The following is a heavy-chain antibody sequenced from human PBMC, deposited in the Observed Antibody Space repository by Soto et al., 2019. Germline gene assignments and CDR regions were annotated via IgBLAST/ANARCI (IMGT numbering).Heavy chain of an antibody. CDR3: ARHGSN. CDR1: GVSISNSSYY. J-gene: IGHJ4*02. CDR2: IYYSGIT. V-gene: IGHV4-39*01. Sequence: SETLSLTCTVSGVSISNSSYYWGWIRRPPGKGLEWIGTIYYSGITYYNPSLKSRVTISVDTSKNQLSLKLTSVTAADTAVYYCARHGSNWGQGTLVTVSS.